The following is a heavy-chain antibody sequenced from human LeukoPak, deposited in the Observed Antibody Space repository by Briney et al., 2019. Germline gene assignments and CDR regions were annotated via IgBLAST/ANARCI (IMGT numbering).Heavy chain of an antibody. CDR1: GGSFSGYY. CDR2: INHSGST. V-gene: IGHV4-34*01. Sequence: SETLSLTCAVYGGSFSGYYWSWIRQPPGKGLGWIGEINHSGSTNYNPSLKSRVTISVATSKNQFSLKLSSVTAADTAVYYCARGRIAAAGPLKRYYFDYWGQGTLVTVSS. D-gene: IGHD6-13*01. CDR3: ARGRIAAAGPLKRYYFDY. J-gene: IGHJ4*02.